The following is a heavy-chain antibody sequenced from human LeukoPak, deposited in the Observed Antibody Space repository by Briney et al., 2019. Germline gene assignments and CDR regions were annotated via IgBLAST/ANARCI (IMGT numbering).Heavy chain of an antibody. CDR3: ARHPVAARPLYYFDY. CDR1: GYSFTSYW. V-gene: IGHV5-51*01. CDR2: IYPGDPDT. J-gene: IGHJ4*02. D-gene: IGHD6-6*01. Sequence: GESLKISCKGSGYSFTSYWIGWVRQMPGKGLEWMGIIYPGDPDTRYSPSFQGQVTISADKSISTAYLQWSSLKASDTAMYYCARHPVAARPLYYFDYWGQGTLVTVSS.